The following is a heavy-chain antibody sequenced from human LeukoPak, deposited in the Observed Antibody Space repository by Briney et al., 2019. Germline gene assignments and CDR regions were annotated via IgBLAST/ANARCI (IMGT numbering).Heavy chain of an antibody. CDR2: INPNSGGT. J-gene: IGHJ4*02. CDR3: ARDFLVGATTFYFDY. V-gene: IGHV1-2*02. D-gene: IGHD1-26*01. Sequence: GASVKVSCKASGYTFTGYYMHWVRQAPGQGLEWMGWINPNSGGTNYAQKFQGRVTTTRDTSISTAYMELSRLRSDDTAVYYCARDFLVGATTFYFDYWGQGTLVTVSS. CDR1: GYTFTGYY.